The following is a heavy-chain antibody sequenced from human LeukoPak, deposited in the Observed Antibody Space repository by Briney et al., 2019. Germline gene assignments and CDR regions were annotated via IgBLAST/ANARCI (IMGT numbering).Heavy chain of an antibody. CDR2: MNPNSGNT. CDR1: GYPFTSYN. V-gene: IGHV1-8*01. Sequence: ASVKVSCKASGYPFTSYNFNWVRQATGQGLEWIGWMNPNSGNTGYSQNFQGRATLTRDTSISTAYMELSSLISEDTAVYYCARGLPKAVFGVLIEDWGQGTLVTVSS. D-gene: IGHD3-3*01. CDR3: ARGLPKAVFGVLIED. J-gene: IGHJ4*02.